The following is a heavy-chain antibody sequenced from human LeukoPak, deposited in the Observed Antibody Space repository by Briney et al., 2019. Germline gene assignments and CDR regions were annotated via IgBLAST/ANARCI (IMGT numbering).Heavy chain of an antibody. D-gene: IGHD3-22*01. J-gene: IGHJ4*02. CDR3: AKVNYYLPYF. CDR2: IDVTTGGS. CDR1: GFTFSTYS. Sequence: GGSLRLSCAASGFTFSTYSMSWVRQAPGKGLEWVSTIDVTTGGSYYADSVKGRFTISRYNFQNTLFLQLNSLRVDDTAVYYCAKVNYYLPYFWGQGTLVTVSS. V-gene: IGHV3-23*01.